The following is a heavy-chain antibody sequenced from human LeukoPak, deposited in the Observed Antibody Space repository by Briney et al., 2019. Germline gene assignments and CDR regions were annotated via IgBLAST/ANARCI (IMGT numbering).Heavy chain of an antibody. J-gene: IGHJ6*02. CDR1: GGTFSSYA. Sequence: GASVKVSCMASGGTFSSYAISWVRQAPGQGLEWMGGIIPIFGTANYAQKFQGRVTITADESTSTAYMELSSLRSGDTAVYYCARARYYYDSSGYQDYYYGMDVWGQGTTVTVSS. D-gene: IGHD3-22*01. CDR3: ARARYYYDSSGYQDYYYGMDV. CDR2: IIPIFGTA. V-gene: IGHV1-69*13.